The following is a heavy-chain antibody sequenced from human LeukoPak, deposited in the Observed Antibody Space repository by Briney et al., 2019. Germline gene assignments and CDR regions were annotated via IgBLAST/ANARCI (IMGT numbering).Heavy chain of an antibody. CDR3: ARVAEAAAFDS. J-gene: IGHJ4*02. Sequence: SETLSLTCAVSGGSISSSSYYWGWIRQPPGKGLEWIGSIYYSGNTYYNPSLKSRVTISVDTSKNQFALKLSSVTAADTAVYYCARVAEAAAFDSWGQGTLVTVSS. V-gene: IGHV4-39*01. D-gene: IGHD6-13*01. CDR2: IYYSGNT. CDR1: GGSISSSSYY.